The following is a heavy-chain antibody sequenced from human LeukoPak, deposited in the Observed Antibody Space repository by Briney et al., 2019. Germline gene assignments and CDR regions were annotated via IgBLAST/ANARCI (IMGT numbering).Heavy chain of an antibody. V-gene: IGHV4-39*01. Sequence: SETLSLTCTVSGGSISSSSYYWGWIRQPPGKGLEWIGSIYYSGSTYYNPSLKSRVTLSVDTSKNQFSLKLSSVTAADTAVYYCARQSVDTAMGTAVWGQGTTVTVSS. CDR1: GGSISSSSYY. CDR3: ARQSVDTAMGTAV. J-gene: IGHJ6*02. CDR2: IYYSGST. D-gene: IGHD5-18*01.